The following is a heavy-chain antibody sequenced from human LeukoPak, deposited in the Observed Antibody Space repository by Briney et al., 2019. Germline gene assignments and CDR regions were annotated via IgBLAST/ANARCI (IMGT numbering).Heavy chain of an antibody. V-gene: IGHV3-23*01. J-gene: IGHJ4*02. CDR1: GFTFSSYA. CDR2: ISGSGGST. D-gene: IGHD3-10*01. CDR3: AKNLPVLLWFGEPYYFDY. Sequence: GGSLRLSCAASGFTFSSYAMSWVRQAPGKGLEWVSAISGSGGSTYYADSVKGRLTISRDNSKNTLYLQMNSLRAEDTAVYYCAKNLPVLLWFGEPYYFDYWGQGTLVTVSS.